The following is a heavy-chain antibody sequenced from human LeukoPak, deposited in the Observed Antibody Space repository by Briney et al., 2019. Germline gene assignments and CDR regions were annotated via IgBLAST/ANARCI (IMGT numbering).Heavy chain of an antibody. V-gene: IGHV3-23*01. CDR1: GSTFSNYL. Sequence: GGSLRLSCVASGSTFSNYLMNWVRRAPGKGLEWVSGISHSGGSIYYADSVKGRFTISRDNSKNTLYLQMDRLRVEDTAVYYCAMALDYWGQGTLVTVSS. CDR2: ISHSGGSI. CDR3: AMALDY. J-gene: IGHJ4*02.